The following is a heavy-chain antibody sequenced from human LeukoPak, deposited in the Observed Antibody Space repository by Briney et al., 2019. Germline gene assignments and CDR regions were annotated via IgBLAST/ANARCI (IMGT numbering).Heavy chain of an antibody. J-gene: IGHJ4*02. CDR2: INPNSGGT. CDR1: GYTFTGYY. D-gene: IGHD6-13*01. CDR3: ARLIGPGYSSSWIPY. Sequence: ASVKVSCKASGYTFTGYYMHWVRQAPGQGLEWMGWINPNSGGTNYAQKFQGRVTMTRDTSISTAYMELSRLRSDDTAVYCCARLIGPGYSSSWIPYWGQGTLVTVSS. V-gene: IGHV1-2*02.